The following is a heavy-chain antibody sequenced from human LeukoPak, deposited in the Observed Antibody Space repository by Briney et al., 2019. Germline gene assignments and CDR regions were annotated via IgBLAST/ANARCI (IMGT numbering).Heavy chain of an antibody. J-gene: IGHJ6*03. Sequence: ASVKVSCKASGGTFSSYAISWVRQAPGQGLEWMGGIIPIFGTANYAQRFQGRVTITTDESTSTAYMELSSLRSEDTAVYYCARAVVVPAAILGKNYYYYMDVWGKGTTVTVSS. CDR1: GGTFSSYA. CDR2: IIPIFGTA. D-gene: IGHD2-2*02. V-gene: IGHV1-69*05. CDR3: ARAVVVPAAILGKNYYYYMDV.